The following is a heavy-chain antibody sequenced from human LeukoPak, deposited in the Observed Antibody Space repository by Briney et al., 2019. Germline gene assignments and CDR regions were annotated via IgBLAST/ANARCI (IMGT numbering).Heavy chain of an antibody. CDR3: AREISIFVNAFDL. Sequence: GGSLRLSCEASGFSFSNSGMHWVRQAPGKGLEWVAVIWYDGSNEYYADAVKGRFTISRDNSKNTVHLQMNSLRVEDTSVYFCAREISIFVNAFDLWGQGTLVPVTS. D-gene: IGHD3-3*01. J-gene: IGHJ3*01. V-gene: IGHV3-33*01. CDR1: GFSFSNSG. CDR2: IWYDGSNE.